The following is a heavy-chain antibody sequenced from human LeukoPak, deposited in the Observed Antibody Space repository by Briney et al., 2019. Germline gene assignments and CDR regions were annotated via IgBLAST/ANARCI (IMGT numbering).Heavy chain of an antibody. V-gene: IGHV1-2*02. J-gene: IGHJ4*02. CDR3: ARDRGYDSSGYYLFDY. CDR2: INPNSGGT. CDR1: GYTFTGYY. Sequence: ASVKVSCKASGYTFTGYYMHWVRQAPGQGLEWMGWINPNSGGTNYAQKFQGRVTMTRDTSISTAYMELSRLRSDDTAVYYCARDRGYDSSGYYLFDYWGQGTLVTASS. D-gene: IGHD3-22*01.